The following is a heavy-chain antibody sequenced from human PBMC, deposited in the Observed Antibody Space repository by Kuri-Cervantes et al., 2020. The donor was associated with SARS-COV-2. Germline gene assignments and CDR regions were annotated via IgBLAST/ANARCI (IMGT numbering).Heavy chain of an antibody. CDR2: ISVSGTTM. Sequence: GGSLRLSCAASGFTVSTYTMNWVRQAPGKGLEWVSYISVSGTTMYYADSVKGRFTISRDNSKNTLYLQMNSLRAEDTAVYYCARVTVGATWLGDAFDIWGQGTMVTVSS. V-gene: IGHV3-48*01. J-gene: IGHJ3*02. CDR1: GFTVSTYT. CDR3: ARVTVGATWLGDAFDI. D-gene: IGHD1-26*01.